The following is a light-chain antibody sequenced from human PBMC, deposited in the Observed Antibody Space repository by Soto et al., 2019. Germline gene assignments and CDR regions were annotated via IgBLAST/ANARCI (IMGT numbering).Light chain of an antibody. J-gene: IGLJ1*01. CDR3: AAWDDSPSYV. Sequence: QLVLTQPPSASGTPGQRVTISCSGSSSNIGSNYVYWYQQLPGTAPKLLIYRNNQRPSGVPDRFSGSKSGTSASLAISGLRSEDEADYYCAAWDDSPSYVFGTGTKLTVL. V-gene: IGLV1-47*01. CDR1: SSNIGSNY. CDR2: RNN.